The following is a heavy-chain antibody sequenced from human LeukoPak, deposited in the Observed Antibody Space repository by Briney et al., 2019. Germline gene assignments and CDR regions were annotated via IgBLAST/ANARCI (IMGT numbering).Heavy chain of an antibody. CDR2: INPNSDDR. D-gene: IGHD4-17*01. V-gene: IGHV1-8*03. J-gene: IGHJ4*02. CDR1: GYTFTNYH. Sequence: ASVKVSCKASGYTFTNYHINWVRQATGQGLEWTGWINPNSDDRGYAQKFQGRVTITRDTSISTAYMELRSLRSEDTAVYFCARTTSLTASGYDYWGQGTLVTVSS. CDR3: ARTTSLTASGYDY.